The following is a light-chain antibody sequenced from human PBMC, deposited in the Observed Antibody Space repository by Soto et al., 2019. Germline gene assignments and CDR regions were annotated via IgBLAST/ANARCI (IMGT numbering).Light chain of an antibody. CDR2: GSS. CDR3: QQSNNGPGT. J-gene: IGKJ1*01. CDR1: QSVSSA. V-gene: IGKV3-15*01. Sequence: EIVLTQSPATLSVSPGERATLSCRASQSVSSALAWYQQKPGQAPRLLIHGSSTRATGIPARFSGSGSGTEFTLTISNLQSEDFAVYYCQQSNNGPGTFGPGNKVDIK.